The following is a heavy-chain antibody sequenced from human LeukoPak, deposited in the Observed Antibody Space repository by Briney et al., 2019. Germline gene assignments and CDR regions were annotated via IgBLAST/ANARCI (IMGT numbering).Heavy chain of an antibody. CDR3: ARATPLYYYGSGRSYYMDV. Sequence: GGSLRLSCAASGFTFISYSMNWVRQAPGKGLEWLSYISGSSSTVHYADSVKGRFTISRDNAKNSLYLQMNSLRAEDTAVYYCARATPLYYYGSGRSYYMDVWGKGTTVTVSS. J-gene: IGHJ6*03. V-gene: IGHV3-48*04. CDR1: GFTFISYS. CDR2: ISGSSSTV. D-gene: IGHD3-10*01.